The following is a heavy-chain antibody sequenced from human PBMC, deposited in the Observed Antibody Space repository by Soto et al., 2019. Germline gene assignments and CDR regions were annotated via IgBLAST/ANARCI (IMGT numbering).Heavy chain of an antibody. D-gene: IGHD2-15*01. J-gene: IGHJ6*02. CDR2: IYYSGST. Sequence: PSETLSLTCTVSGGSINSGGYYWSWIRQPPGKGLEWIGYIYYSGSTNYNPSLKSRVTISVDTSKNQFSLKLSSVTAADTAVYYCARGLDIAEVVVDYYYGMDVWGQGTTVTVSS. CDR1: GGSINSGGYY. V-gene: IGHV4-61*08. CDR3: ARGLDIAEVVVDYYYGMDV.